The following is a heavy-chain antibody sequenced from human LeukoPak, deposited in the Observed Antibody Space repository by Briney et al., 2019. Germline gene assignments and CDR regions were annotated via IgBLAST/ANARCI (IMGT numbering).Heavy chain of an antibody. D-gene: IGHD4-17*01. V-gene: IGHV1-69*06. CDR3: ARERGRGGDDYGDYGYFDY. CDR1: GGTFSSYA. CDR2: IIPIFGTA. Sequence: GASVKVSCKASGGTFSSYAISWVRQAPGQGLEWMGGIIPIFGTANYAQKFQGRVTITADKSTSTAYMELSSLRSEDTAVYYCARERGRGGDDYGDYGYFDYWGQGTLVTVSS. J-gene: IGHJ4*02.